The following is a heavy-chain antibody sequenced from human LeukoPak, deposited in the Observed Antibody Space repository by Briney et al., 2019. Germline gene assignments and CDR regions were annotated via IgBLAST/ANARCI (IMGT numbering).Heavy chain of an antibody. CDR3: ARGGRYYDSSGALDY. D-gene: IGHD3-22*01. Sequence: GGSLRLSCAASGFTFSSYSMNWVRQAPGKGLEWVSYISSSSSTIYYADSVKGRFTISRDNAKNSLYLQMNSLRAEDTAVYYCARGGRYYDSSGALDYWGQGTLVTVSS. CDR1: GFTFSSYS. CDR2: ISSSSSTI. V-gene: IGHV3-48*04. J-gene: IGHJ4*02.